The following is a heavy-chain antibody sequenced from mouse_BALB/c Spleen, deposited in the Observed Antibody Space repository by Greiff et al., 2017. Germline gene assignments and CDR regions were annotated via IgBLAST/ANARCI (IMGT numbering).Heavy chain of an antibody. J-gene: IGHJ4*01. CDR1: GYTFTSYW. Sequence: QVQLKQSGAELVKPGASVKLSCKASGYTFTSYWMHWVKQRPGQGLEWIGEIDPSDSYTNYNQKFKGKATLTVDKSSSTAYMQLSSLTSEDSAVYYCARGGDGNYVGYAMDYWGQGTSVTVSS. CDR3: ARGGDGNYVGYAMDY. D-gene: IGHD2-1*01. CDR2: IDPSDSYT. V-gene: IGHV1-69*02.